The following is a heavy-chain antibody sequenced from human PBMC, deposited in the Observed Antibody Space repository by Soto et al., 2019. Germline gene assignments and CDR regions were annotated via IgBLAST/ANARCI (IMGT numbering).Heavy chain of an antibody. D-gene: IGHD2-2*01. J-gene: IGHJ5*02. CDR2: ISSSSSTI. CDR1: GFTFTYAW. V-gene: IGHV3-48*01. Sequence: GGSLRLSCAASGFTFTYAWMSWVRQAPGKGLEWVSYISSSSSTIYYAEYVKGRFNISRDNAKNSLYMKMNSLRAEDMAVYYCARSGVPAAMRGFWFDPWGQGTLVTVSS. CDR3: ARSGVPAAMRGFWFDP.